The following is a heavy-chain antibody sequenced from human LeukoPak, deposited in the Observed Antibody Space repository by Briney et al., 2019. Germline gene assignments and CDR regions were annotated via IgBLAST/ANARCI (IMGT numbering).Heavy chain of an antibody. V-gene: IGHV1-46*01. J-gene: IGHJ6*02. CDR1: GYTFTSYY. Sequence: ASVKVSCTASGYTFTSYYMHWVRQAPGQGLEWMGIINPSGGSTNYAQKFQGRVTITADESTSTAYMELSSLRSEDTAVYYCARDERSMYSSSWYVFWESNYGMDVWGQGTTVTVSS. D-gene: IGHD6-13*01. CDR2: INPSGGST. CDR3: ARDERSMYSSSWYVFWESNYGMDV.